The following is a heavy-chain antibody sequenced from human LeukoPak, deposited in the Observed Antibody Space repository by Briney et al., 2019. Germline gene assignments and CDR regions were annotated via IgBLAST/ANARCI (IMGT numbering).Heavy chain of an antibody. J-gene: IGHJ4*02. CDR3: AMTTYYYGSGTYHY. CDR2: IYPGDSDT. V-gene: IGHV5-51*01. D-gene: IGHD3-10*01. Sequence: GESLKISCKGSGYTFTTYWIAWVRQMPGKGLEWMGIIYPGDSDTKYSQSFQGQVTFSADKSSSIAYLQWSSLKASDSAMYYCAMTTYYYGSGTYHYCGKGTLVIDSS. CDR1: GYTFTTYW.